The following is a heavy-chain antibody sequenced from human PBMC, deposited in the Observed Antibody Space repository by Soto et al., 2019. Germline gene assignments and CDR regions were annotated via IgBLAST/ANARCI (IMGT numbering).Heavy chain of an antibody. Sequence: QVQLVQSGAEVKKPGASVKVSCKASGYTFTGYYMHWVRQAPGQGLEWMGWINPNSGGTNYAQKFPGRVTMTRDTSISTAYMELSRLRSDDTAVYYCARAIEVVVVTASTAFDIWGQGTMVTVSS. J-gene: IGHJ3*02. CDR1: GYTFTGYY. CDR2: INPNSGGT. CDR3: ARAIEVVVVTASTAFDI. V-gene: IGHV1-2*02. D-gene: IGHD2-21*02.